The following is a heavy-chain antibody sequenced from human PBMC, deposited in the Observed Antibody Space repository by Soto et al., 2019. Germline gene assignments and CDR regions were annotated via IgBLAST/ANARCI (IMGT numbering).Heavy chain of an antibody. Sequence: GASVKVSCKASGYTFTSYGISWVRQAPGQGLEWMGWISAYNGNTNYAQKLQGRVTMTTDTSTSTAYMELRSLRSDDTAVYYCARDFYSCYFDSYYGMAVWGQGTTVPVSS. CDR3: ARDFYSCYFDSYYGMAV. D-gene: IGHD2-15*01. CDR1: GYTFTSYG. J-gene: IGHJ6*02. CDR2: ISAYNGNT. V-gene: IGHV1-18*01.